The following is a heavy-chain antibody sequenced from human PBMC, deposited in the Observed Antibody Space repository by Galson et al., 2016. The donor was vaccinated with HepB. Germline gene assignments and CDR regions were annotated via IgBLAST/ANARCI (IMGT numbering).Heavy chain of an antibody. CDR3: AKLEGNNVAY. V-gene: IGHV3-23*01. Sequence: SLRLSCAASGFSFSNYAMSWVRQAPGKGLEWVSAISGGGGSTYYADSVKGRFTISRDNSKNTLYLQMNSLRVEDTALYYCAKLEGNNVAYWGQGTMVTVSS. CDR1: GFSFSNYA. D-gene: IGHD1/OR15-1a*01. J-gene: IGHJ4*02. CDR2: ISGGGGST.